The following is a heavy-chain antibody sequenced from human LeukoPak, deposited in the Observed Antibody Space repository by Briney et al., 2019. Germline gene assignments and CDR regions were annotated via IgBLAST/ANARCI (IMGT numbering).Heavy chain of an antibody. J-gene: IGHJ1*01. D-gene: IGHD6-13*01. V-gene: IGHV3-7*01. CDR1: GFTFSNYG. Sequence: GGSLRLSCAAAGFTFSNYGMHWVRQAPGKGLEWVANIKQDGSEKYYVDSVKGRSTISRDNAKASLYLKMNGLRAEGTAVYYCGRRGMSWYVYGYFQHWGEGALVSVSS. CDR2: IKQDGSEK. CDR3: GRRGMSWYVYGYFQH.